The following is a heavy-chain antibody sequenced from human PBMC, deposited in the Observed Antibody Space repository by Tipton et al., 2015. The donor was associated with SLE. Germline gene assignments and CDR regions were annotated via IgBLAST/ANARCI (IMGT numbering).Heavy chain of an antibody. D-gene: IGHD3-10*01. Sequence: SLRLSRAASGFTFDDYGMSWVRQAPGKGLEWVSGINWNGGSSGYADSVKGRFTISRDNAKNSLYLQMNSLRAEDTALYYCARRTYYYGSGKGGYYFDYWGQGTLVTVSS. CDR2: INWNGGSS. CDR1: GFTFDDYG. V-gene: IGHV3-20*04. CDR3: ARRTYYYGSGKGGYYFDY. J-gene: IGHJ4*02.